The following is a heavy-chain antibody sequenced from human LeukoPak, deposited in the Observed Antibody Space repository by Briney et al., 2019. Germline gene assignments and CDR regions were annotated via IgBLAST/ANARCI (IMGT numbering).Heavy chain of an antibody. V-gene: IGHV4-59*01. CDR2: IYYSGST. J-gene: IGHJ3*02. D-gene: IGHD3-10*01. CDR1: GGSISSYY. CDR3: ARALRYYYDAFDI. Sequence: PSETLSLTCTVSGGSISSYYWSWIRQPPGKGLEWIGYIYYSGSTNYNLSLKSRVTISVDTSKNQFSLKLSSVTAADTAVYYCARALRYYYDAFDIWGQGTMVTVSS.